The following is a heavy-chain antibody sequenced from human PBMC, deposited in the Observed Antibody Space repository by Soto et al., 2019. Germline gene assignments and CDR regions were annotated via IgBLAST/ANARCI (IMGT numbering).Heavy chain of an antibody. J-gene: IGHJ4*02. D-gene: IGHD3-22*01. CDR1: GYTFTSYG. V-gene: IGHV1-18*04. Sequence: GASVKVSCKASGYTFTSYGISWVRQAPGQGLEWMGWISAYNGNTNYAQKLQGRVTMTTDTSTSTAYMELRSLRSDDTAVYYSARAPLGYYDSSGYLGYWGQGTLVTVSS. CDR3: ARAPLGYYDSSGYLGY. CDR2: ISAYNGNT.